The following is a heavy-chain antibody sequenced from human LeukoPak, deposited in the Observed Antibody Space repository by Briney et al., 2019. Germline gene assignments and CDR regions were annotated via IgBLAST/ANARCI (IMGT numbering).Heavy chain of an antibody. D-gene: IGHD3-9*01. V-gene: IGHV4-34*01. CDR2: INHSGST. J-gene: IGHJ3*02. Sequence: SETLSLTCAVYGGSFSGYYWSWIRQPPGKGLEWIGEINHSGSTNYNPSLKSRVTISVDTSKNQFSLKLSSVTAADTAVYYCARAPSLQLRYFDWLFRTDAFDIWGQGTMVTVSS. CDR3: ARAPSLQLRYFDWLFRTDAFDI. CDR1: GGSFSGYY.